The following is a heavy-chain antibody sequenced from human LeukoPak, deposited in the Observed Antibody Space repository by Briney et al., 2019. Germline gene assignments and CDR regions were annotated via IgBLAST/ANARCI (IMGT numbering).Heavy chain of an antibody. CDR2: IKPDGSEK. J-gene: IGHJ5*02. D-gene: IGHD3-10*01. CDR1: GFTFNLHW. V-gene: IGHV3-7*01. Sequence: GGSLRLSCATSGFTFNLHWMSWVRQAPGKGLEWVANIKPDGSEKYYVDSVKGRFTISRDNAKSSLYLQMISLRAEDMAVYYCAREEGSWFDPWGQGTLVTVSS. CDR3: AREEGSWFDP.